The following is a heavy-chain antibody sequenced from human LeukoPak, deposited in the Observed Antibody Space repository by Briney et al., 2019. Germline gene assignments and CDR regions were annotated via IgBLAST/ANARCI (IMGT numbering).Heavy chain of an antibody. CDR1: GYSFTSYW. CDR3: ARLVGLPYYYYGMDV. CDR2: IYPGDSDT. D-gene: IGHD2-15*01. J-gene: IGHJ6*02. Sequence: RTGESLKISCKGSGYSFTSYWIGWVRQMPGKGLEWMGIIYPGDSDTRYSPSFQGQVTISADKSISTAYLQWSSLKASDTAMYYCARLVGLPYYYYGMDVWGQGTTVTVSS. V-gene: IGHV5-51*01.